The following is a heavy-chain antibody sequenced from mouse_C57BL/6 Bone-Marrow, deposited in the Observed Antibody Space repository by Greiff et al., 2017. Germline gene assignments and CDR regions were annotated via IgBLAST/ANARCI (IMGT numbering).Heavy chain of an antibody. CDR3: AHYYGYYFDY. CDR1: GYTFTSYW. J-gene: IGHJ2*01. D-gene: IGHD1-2*01. CDR2: IDPSDSYT. V-gene: IGHV1-50*01. Sequence: QVQLQQPGAELVKPGASVKLSCKASGYTFTSYWMQWVKQRPGPGLEWIGEIDPSDSYTNYNQKFKGKATLTVDTSSSTAYMQLSSLTSEDSAVYYCAHYYGYYFDYWGQGTTLTVSS.